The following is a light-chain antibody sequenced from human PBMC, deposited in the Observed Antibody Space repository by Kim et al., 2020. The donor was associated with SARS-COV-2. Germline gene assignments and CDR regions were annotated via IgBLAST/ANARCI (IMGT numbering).Light chain of an antibody. J-gene: IGLJ3*02. V-gene: IGLV1-47*01. CDR2: RDN. CDR3: TAWDDSLSGRV. CDR1: SSNIGRNY. Sequence: GQRVTGSCAGSSSNIGRNYVYWYQQLPGTAPKLLIYRDNQRPSGVPDRFSGSKSGTSASLAISGLRSEDEADYYCTAWDDSLSGRVFGGGTQLTVL.